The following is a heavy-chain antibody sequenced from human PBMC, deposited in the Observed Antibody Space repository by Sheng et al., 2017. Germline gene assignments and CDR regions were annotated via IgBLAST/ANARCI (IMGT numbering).Heavy chain of an antibody. CDR2: IWYDGSNK. J-gene: IGHJ3*02. Sequence: ESGGGVVQPGRSLRLSCAASGFTFSSYGMHWVRQAPGKGLEWVAVIWYDGSNKYYADSVKGRFTISRDNSKNTLYLQMNSLRAEDTAVYYCARETAAAGNAFDIWGQGTMVTVSS. V-gene: IGHV3-33*01. CDR1: GFTFSSYG. CDR3: ARETAAAGNAFDI. D-gene: IGHD6-13*01.